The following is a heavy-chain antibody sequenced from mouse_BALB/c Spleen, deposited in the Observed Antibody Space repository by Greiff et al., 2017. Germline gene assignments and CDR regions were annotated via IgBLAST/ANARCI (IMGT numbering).Heavy chain of an antibody. V-gene: IGHV5-17*02. J-gene: IGHJ4*01. CDR2: ISSGSSTI. CDR3: ARGNYEAMDY. CDR1: GFTFSSFG. D-gene: IGHD2-1*01. Sequence: EVKLVESGGGLVQPGGSRKLSCAASGFTFSSFGMHWVRQAPEKGLEWVAYISSGSSTIYYADTVKGRFTISRDNPKNTLFLQMTSLRSEDTAMYYCARGNYEAMDYWGQGTSVTVSS.